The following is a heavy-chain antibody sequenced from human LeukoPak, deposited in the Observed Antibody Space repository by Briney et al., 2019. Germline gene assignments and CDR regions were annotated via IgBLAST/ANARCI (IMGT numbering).Heavy chain of an antibody. CDR3: ARDPELERPRFDP. V-gene: IGHV4-38-2*02. J-gene: IGHJ5*02. Sequence: SETLSLTCTVSGYSISSGYYWGWIRQPPGKGLEWIGSIYHSGSTYYNPSLKSRVTISVDTSKNQFSLKLSSVTAADTAVYYCARDPELERPRFDPWGQGTLVTVSS. D-gene: IGHD1-1*01. CDR2: IYHSGST. CDR1: GYSISSGYY.